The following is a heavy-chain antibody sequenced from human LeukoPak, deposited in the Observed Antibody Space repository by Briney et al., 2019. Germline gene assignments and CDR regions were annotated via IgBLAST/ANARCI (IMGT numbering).Heavy chain of an antibody. Sequence: PSETLSLTCTVSGGSISSSSYYWGWIRQPPGKGLEWIGNIYYSGNTYYNPSLKSRLTISVDTSKKQFSLKLSSVTAADTAVYYCARLVVTAMNSGLRWYFDLWGRGTLVTVSS. D-gene: IGHD2-21*02. J-gene: IGHJ2*01. CDR1: GGSISSSSYY. V-gene: IGHV4-39*07. CDR2: IYYSGNT. CDR3: ARLVVTAMNSGLRWYFDL.